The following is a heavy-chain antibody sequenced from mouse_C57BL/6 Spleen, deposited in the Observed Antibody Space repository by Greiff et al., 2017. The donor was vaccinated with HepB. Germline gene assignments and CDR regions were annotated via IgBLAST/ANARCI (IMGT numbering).Heavy chain of an antibody. J-gene: IGHJ4*01. Sequence: QVQLKQSGAELAKPGASVKLSCKASGYTFTSYWMHWVKQRPGQGLEWIGYINPSSGYTKYNQKFKDKATLTADKSSSTAYMQLSSLTYEDSAVYCCARGRDDYDVYYYAMDYWGQGTSVTVSS. D-gene: IGHD2-4*01. CDR3: ARGRDDYDVYYYAMDY. CDR1: GYTFTSYW. CDR2: INPSSGYT. V-gene: IGHV1-7*01.